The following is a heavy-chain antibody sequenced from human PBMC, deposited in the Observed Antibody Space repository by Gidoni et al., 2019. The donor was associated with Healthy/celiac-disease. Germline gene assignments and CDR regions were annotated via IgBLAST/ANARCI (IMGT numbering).Heavy chain of an antibody. V-gene: IGHV3-23*01. CDR1: GVTSSSYA. J-gene: IGHJ4*02. CDR2: ISGSGGST. Sequence: EVQLLESGGGLVQPGGSLGLSCAASGVTSSSYAMSWVRQAPGKGLEWVSAISGSGGSTYYADSVKGRFTISRDNSKNTLYLQMNSLRAEETAVYYCAKDDYDIPSYFDYWGQGTLVTVSS. D-gene: IGHD3-9*01. CDR3: AKDDYDIPSYFDY.